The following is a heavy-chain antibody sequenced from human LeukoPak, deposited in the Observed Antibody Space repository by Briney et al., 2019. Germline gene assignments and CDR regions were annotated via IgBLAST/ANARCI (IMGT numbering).Heavy chain of an antibody. Sequence: GSLRLSCAASGFTFSSYSMNWVRQAPGKGLEWVSYITSHTSTIYYADSVRGRFTISRDNAKNSLYLQMNSLRAEDTAVYYCARDSSYGGFFDYWGQGTLVTVSS. CDR1: GFTFSSYS. J-gene: IGHJ4*02. CDR2: ITSHTSTI. D-gene: IGHD5-12*01. CDR3: ARDSSYGGFFDY. V-gene: IGHV3-48*01.